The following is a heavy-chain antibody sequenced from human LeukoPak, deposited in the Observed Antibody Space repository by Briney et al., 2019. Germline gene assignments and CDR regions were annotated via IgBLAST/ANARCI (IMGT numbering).Heavy chain of an antibody. CDR2: IRQLGNEK. CDR1: GFTFSSYE. D-gene: IGHD4-17*01. CDR3: TRDYWDYGDYFSDF. J-gene: IGHJ4*02. V-gene: IGHV3-7*01. Sequence: GGSLRLSCAASGFTFSSYEMSWVRQAPGKGLEWVANIRQLGNEKYYVDSVTGRFTISRDNAKNSLYLQMNSLRAEDTAVYYCTRDYWDYGDYFSDFWGPGTQVTVSS.